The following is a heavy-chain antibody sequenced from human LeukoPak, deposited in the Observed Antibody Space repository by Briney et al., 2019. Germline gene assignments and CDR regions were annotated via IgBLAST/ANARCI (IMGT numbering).Heavy chain of an antibody. V-gene: IGHV1-3*01. CDR2: INAGNGNT. D-gene: IGHD6-13*01. CDR3: ARTAGTRFHYYYGMDV. J-gene: IGHJ6*02. Sequence: ASVKVPCKASGYTFTSYAMHWVRQAPGQRLEWMGWINAGNGNTKYSQKFQGRVTITRDTSASTAYMELSSLRSEDTAVYYCARTAGTRFHYYYGMDVWGQGTTVTVSS. CDR1: GYTFTSYA.